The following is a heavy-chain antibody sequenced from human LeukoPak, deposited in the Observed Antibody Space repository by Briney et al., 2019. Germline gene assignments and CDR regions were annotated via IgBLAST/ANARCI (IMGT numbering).Heavy chain of an antibody. V-gene: IGHV3-21*01. CDR3: ARDSSGYFHWFDP. CDR1: GFTFSSYS. D-gene: IGHD3-22*01. J-gene: IGHJ5*02. CDR2: ISSSSTYI. Sequence: GGSLRLSCAASGFTFSSYSMNWVRQAPGKGLEWVSSISSSSTYIYYADAVTGRFTVSRDNAKNSLYLQMNSLRAEDTAVYYCARDSSGYFHWFDPWGQGTLVTVSS.